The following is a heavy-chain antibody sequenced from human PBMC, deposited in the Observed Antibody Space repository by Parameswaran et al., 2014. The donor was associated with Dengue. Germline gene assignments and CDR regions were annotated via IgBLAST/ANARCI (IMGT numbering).Heavy chain of an antibody. D-gene: IGHD3-9*01. V-gene: IGHV3-30-3*01. Sequence: VRQMPGKGLEWVAVISYDGSNKYYADSVKGRFTISRDNSKNTLYLQMNSPRAEDTAVYYCARDTEAGDDILTGYYMGYWGQGTLVTVSS. CDR2: ISYDGSNK. J-gene: IGHJ4*02. CDR3: ARDTEAGDDILTGYYMGY.